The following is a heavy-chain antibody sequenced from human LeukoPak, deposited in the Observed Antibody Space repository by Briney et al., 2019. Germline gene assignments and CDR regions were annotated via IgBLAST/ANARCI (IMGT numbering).Heavy chain of an antibody. CDR3: ARGPTYYYDSSGYYD. Sequence: SETLSLTCAVYGGSFSGYYWSWIRKPPGKGLEWIGEINHSGSTNYNPSLKSRVTISVDTSKNQFSLKLSSVTAADTAVYYCARGPTYYYDSSGYYDWGQGTLVTVSS. CDR2: INHSGST. V-gene: IGHV4-34*01. D-gene: IGHD3-22*01. J-gene: IGHJ4*02. CDR1: GGSFSGYY.